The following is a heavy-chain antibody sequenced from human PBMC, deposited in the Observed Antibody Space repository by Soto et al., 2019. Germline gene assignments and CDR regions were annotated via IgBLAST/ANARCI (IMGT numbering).Heavy chain of an antibody. J-gene: IGHJ4*02. D-gene: IGHD3-16*02. CDR2: IWDDGSNK. Sequence: GGSLRLSCAASGFTFSSYGMHWVRQAPGKGLEWVAVIWDDGSNKYYADSVKGRFTISRDNSKNSLYLQMNSLRAEDTAVYYCARAEITFGGVIVSPFDYWGQGTLVTVSS. CDR1: GFTFSSYG. V-gene: IGHV3-33*01. CDR3: ARAEITFGGVIVSPFDY.